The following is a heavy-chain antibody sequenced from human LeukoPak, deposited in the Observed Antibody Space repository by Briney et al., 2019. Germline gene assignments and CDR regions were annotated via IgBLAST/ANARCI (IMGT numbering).Heavy chain of an antibody. CDR1: GYTVTRYY. V-gene: IGHV1-46*01. J-gene: IGHJ1*01. Sequence: ASVTVSCKPSGYTVTRYYMYWVRQAPGQGLEWMGIINPSGGSTSYAQKFQGRVTMTRDTATSTVYMELSSLRSEDTAVYYCARGQQLDYFHRWGGGTLVIVSS. CDR3: ARGQQLDYFHR. CDR2: INPSGGST. D-gene: IGHD6-6*01.